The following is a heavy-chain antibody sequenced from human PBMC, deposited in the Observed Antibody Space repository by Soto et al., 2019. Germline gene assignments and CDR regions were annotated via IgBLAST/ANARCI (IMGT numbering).Heavy chain of an antibody. CDR3: ARGRSKYQLLCCWSN. D-gene: IGHD2-2*01. J-gene: IGHJ4*02. CDR2: IIPIFGTA. V-gene: IGHV1-69*13. Sequence: SVKVSCKASGGTFSSYAISWVRQAPGQGLEWMGGIIPIFGTANYAQKFQGRVTITADESTSTAYMELSSLRSEDTAVYYCARGRSKYQLLCCWSNWGQGTLVTVSS. CDR1: GGTFSSYA.